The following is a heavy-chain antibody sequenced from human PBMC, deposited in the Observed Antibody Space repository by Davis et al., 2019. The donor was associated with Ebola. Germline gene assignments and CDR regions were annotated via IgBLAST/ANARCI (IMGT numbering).Heavy chain of an antibody. CDR3: ARDKSYYDFWSGYRYYYYGMDV. CDR2: IYTSGST. V-gene: IGHV4-4*08. Sequence: PSETLSLTCTVSGGSISSHYWSWIRQPPGKGLEWIGHIYTSGSTNYNPSLKSRVTISVDTSKNQFSLKLSSVTAADTAVYYCARDKSYYDFWSGYRYYYYGMDVWGQGTTVTVSS. CDR1: GGSISSHY. D-gene: IGHD3-3*01. J-gene: IGHJ6*02.